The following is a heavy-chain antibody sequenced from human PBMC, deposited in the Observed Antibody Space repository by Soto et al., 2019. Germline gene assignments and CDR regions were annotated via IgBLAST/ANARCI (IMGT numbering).Heavy chain of an antibody. Sequence: QVQLQESGPGLVKPSGTLSLTCAVSGGSISSSNWWSWVRQPPGKGLEWIGEIYHSGSTNYNPSLKSRVTISVDKSKNQFSLKLSSVTATDTAVYYCARNSRYSSGWYYLDYWGQGTLVTVSS. CDR1: GGSISSSNW. V-gene: IGHV4-4*02. J-gene: IGHJ4*02. CDR3: ARNSRYSSGWYYLDY. CDR2: IYHSGST. D-gene: IGHD6-19*01.